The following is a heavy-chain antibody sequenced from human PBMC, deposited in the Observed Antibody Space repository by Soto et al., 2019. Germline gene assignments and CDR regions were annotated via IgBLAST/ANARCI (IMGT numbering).Heavy chain of an antibody. V-gene: IGHV3-23*01. CDR3: ARGRYSSSWSPDYYYGMDV. J-gene: IGHJ6*01. Sequence: GPSLRLSCAASGFTISSYAMSWVRHALGKGLEWVSALSGSGGSTYYADSVKGRFTISRDNAKNSLYLQMNSLRAEDTAVYYCARGRYSSSWSPDYYYGMDVWGQGTTVTVSS. CDR2: LSGSGGST. D-gene: IGHD6-13*01. CDR1: GFTISSYA.